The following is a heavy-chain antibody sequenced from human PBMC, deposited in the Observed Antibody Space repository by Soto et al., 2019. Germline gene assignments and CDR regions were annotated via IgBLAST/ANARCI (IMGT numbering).Heavy chain of an antibody. D-gene: IGHD1-26*01. CDR3: AREGGSYSSYFDH. J-gene: IGHJ4*02. Sequence: QVQLQESGPGLVKPSQTLSLTCTVSGDYISNGGYYWSWIRQHPGKGLEWIGYIYYSGSTVYNPSLNSRTTISGDTSKNQFSLKLSSVTAADTAVYYCAREGGSYSSYFDHWGQGTLVTVSS. V-gene: IGHV4-31*03. CDR2: IYYSGST. CDR1: GDYISNGGYY.